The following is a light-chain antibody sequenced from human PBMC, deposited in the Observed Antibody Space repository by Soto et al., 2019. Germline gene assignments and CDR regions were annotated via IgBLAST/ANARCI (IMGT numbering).Light chain of an antibody. J-gene: IGKJ1*01. CDR3: QQYNSYPWT. V-gene: IGKV1-5*01. Sequence: DSDMTQAPSTRSVSIGDRVTSTCRASQSSSSWLAWYQQKPGKAPKLPIYDASSLESGVPSRFSGSGSGTEFTLTISSLRPDDFATYYCQQYNSYPWTFGEGTKVDIK. CDR2: DAS. CDR1: QSSSSW.